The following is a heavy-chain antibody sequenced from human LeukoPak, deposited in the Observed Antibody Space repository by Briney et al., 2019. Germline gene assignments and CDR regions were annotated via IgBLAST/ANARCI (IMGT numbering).Heavy chain of an antibody. CDR3: ARDGYCSSTSCPYDAFDT. Sequence: PGGSLRLSCAASGFTFSSYGMHWVRQAPGKGLEWVAVIWYDGSNKYYADSVKGRFTISRDNSKNTLYLQMNSLRAEDTAVYYCARDGYCSSTSCPYDAFDTWGQGTMVTVSS. CDR2: IWYDGSNK. D-gene: IGHD2-2*01. V-gene: IGHV3-33*01. CDR1: GFTFSSYG. J-gene: IGHJ3*02.